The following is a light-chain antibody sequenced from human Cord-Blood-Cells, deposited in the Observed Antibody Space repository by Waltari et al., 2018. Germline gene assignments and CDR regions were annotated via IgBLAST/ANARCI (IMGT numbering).Light chain of an antibody. J-gene: IGLJ3*02. CDR1: SPRSCY. CDR2: GKN. CDR3: NSRDSSGNHLV. V-gene: IGLV3-19*01. Sequence: SSELTQDPAVSVALGQTVRITCQGDSPRSCYASWYQQKPGQAPVLVIYGKNNRPSGIPDRFSGSSSGNTASLTITGAQAEDEADYYCNSRDSSGNHLVFGGGTKLTVL.